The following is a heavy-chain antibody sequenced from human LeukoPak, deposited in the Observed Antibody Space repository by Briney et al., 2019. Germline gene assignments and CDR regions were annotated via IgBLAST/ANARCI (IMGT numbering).Heavy chain of an antibody. CDR2: ISAYKCNT. Sequence: GASVKVPCKASGYTFTSYGISWVRQAPGQGLEWMGWISAYKCNTNYAQKLQGRVTMTTDTSTSTAYMELRSLRSDDTAVYYCARDPAITMIVVVKSVDAFDIWGQGTMVTVSS. CDR3: ARDPAITMIVVVKSVDAFDI. D-gene: IGHD3-22*01. CDR1: GYTFTSYG. J-gene: IGHJ3*02. V-gene: IGHV1-18*01.